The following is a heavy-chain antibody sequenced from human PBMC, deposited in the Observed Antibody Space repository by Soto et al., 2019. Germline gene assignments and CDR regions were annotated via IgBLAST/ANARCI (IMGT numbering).Heavy chain of an antibody. CDR2: IYWDDEK. Sequence: QITLKEAGPTLVKPTQTLTLTCSFSGFSLITSGVGVGWIRQPPGKALEWLALIYWDDEKGYSTSLTSRLTITKDTSRNQVVLTMTNMNPADTATYYCAHTMAPRIFDSWGQGTLVTVSS. CDR3: AHTMAPRIFDS. V-gene: IGHV2-5*02. CDR1: GFSLITSGVG. J-gene: IGHJ4*02.